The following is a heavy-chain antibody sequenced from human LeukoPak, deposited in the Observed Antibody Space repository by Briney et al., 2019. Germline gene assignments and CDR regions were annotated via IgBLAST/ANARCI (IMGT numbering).Heavy chain of an antibody. CDR3: AGVTADAFDI. V-gene: IGHV4-34*01. CDR2: INHSGST. CDR1: GGPFSDHY. J-gene: IGHJ3*02. Sequence: SETLSLTCGVYGGPFSDHYWSWIRQTPGKGLEWIGEINHSGSTNYNPSLKSRVTISVDTSKNQFSLKLSSVTAADTAVYYCAGVTADAFDIWGQGTMVTVSS.